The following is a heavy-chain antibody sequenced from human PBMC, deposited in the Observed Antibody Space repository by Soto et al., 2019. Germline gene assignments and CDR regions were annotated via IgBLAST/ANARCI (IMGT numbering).Heavy chain of an antibody. Sequence: QVQLVESGGGVVQPGRSLRLSCAASGFTFSSYGMHWVRQAPGKGLEWVAVISYDGSNKYYADSVKGRFTISSNNSKHTLYLQMNSRRAEDTAVYYCAKDRRPNYSDGMDVWGQGATVTVAS. CDR1: GFTFSSYG. J-gene: IGHJ6*02. CDR2: ISYDGSNK. D-gene: IGHD6-25*01. CDR3: AKDRRPNYSDGMDV. V-gene: IGHV3-30*18.